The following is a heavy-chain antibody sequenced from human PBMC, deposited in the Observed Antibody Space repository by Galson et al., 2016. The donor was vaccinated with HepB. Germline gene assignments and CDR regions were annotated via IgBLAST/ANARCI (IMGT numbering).Heavy chain of an antibody. CDR2: TYYSGPT. J-gene: IGHJ4*02. CDR3: ARAGYAYVPADY. V-gene: IGHV4-39*07. CDR1: ATSIISSSSY. D-gene: IGHD5-18*01. Sequence: SETLSLTCTVSATSIISSSSYWGWIRQPPGKGLEWIGSTYYSGPTYYNPSLTSRVTISVDTTKNQFSLKLTYVTAADTAVYYCARAGYAYVPADYWGQGTLVTVSS.